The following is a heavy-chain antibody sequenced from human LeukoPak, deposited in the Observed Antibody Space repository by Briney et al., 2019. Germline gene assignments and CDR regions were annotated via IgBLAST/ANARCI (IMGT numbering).Heavy chain of an antibody. D-gene: IGHD6-6*01. J-gene: IGHJ3*02. V-gene: IGHV4-59*01. CDR2: IYFTGST. CDR3: ARDFRAVRPFGFDM. CDR1: GGSISSYY. Sequence: PSETLSLTCTLSGGSISSYYWSWIRQPPRKGLEWIGYIYFTGSTSYSPSLKSRVTISVDTPKNQFSLNLSSVTAADTAVYYCARDFRAVRPFGFDMWGQGTMVTVSS.